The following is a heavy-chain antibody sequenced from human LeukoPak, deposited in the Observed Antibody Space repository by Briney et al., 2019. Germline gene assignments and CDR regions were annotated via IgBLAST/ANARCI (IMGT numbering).Heavy chain of an antibody. J-gene: IGHJ5*02. CDR1: GYTFTGYY. CDR2: INPNSGGT. D-gene: IGHD1-7*01. CDR3: ARARITGTTRNWFDP. V-gene: IGHV1-2*02. Sequence: ASVKVSCKASGYTFTGYYMHWVRQAPGQGLEWMGWINPNSGGTNYAQKFQGRVTMTRDASISTAYMELSRLRSDDTAVYYCARARITGTTRNWFDPWGQGTLVTVSS.